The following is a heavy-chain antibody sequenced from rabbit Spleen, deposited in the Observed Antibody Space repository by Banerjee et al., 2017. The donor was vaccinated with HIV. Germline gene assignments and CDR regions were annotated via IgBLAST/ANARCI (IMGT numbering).Heavy chain of an antibody. V-gene: IGHV1S40*01. Sequence: QSLEESGGDLVKPGASLTLTCTASGFSFSGSDYMCWVRQAPGKGLEWISCIAVSSSAFTYSATWAKGRFTISKTSSTTVTLQMTSLTVADTATYFCARGDGYAYGGYDLWGPGTLVTVS. CDR3: ARGDGYAYGGYDL. CDR2: IAVSSSAFT. J-gene: IGHJ6*01. CDR1: GFSFSGSDY. D-gene: IGHD6-1*01.